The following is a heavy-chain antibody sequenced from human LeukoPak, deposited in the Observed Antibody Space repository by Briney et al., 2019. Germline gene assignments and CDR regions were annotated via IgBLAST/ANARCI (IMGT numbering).Heavy chain of an antibody. D-gene: IGHD3-10*01. J-gene: IGHJ6*02. V-gene: IGHV1-18*01. CDR3: AGEWVPMVRGDYYYGMAV. CDR2: ISAYNGNT. CDR1: GYTFTSYG. Sequence: ASVKVSCKASGYTFTSYGISWVRQAPGQGLEWMGGISAYNGNTNYAQKLQGRVTMTTDTSTSTAYMELKSLRSDDTAVYYCAGEWVPMVRGDYYYGMAVWGQGTTVTVSS.